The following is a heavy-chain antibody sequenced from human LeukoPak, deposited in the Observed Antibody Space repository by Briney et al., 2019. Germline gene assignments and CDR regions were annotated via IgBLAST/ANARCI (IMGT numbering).Heavy chain of an antibody. CDR2: IYTSGST. CDR1: GGSISSGSYH. D-gene: IGHD3-10*01. V-gene: IGHV4-61*02. Sequence: PSDTLSLTCTVSGGSISSGSYHWSWIPQPAGKRLEWIGRIYTSGSTDYNPSLRSRVTISVDPSKNQFSLKLSSVTAADTAVYYCARSMVRGLTHPYSFDYWGQGTLVTVSS. J-gene: IGHJ4*02. CDR3: ARSMVRGLTHPYSFDY.